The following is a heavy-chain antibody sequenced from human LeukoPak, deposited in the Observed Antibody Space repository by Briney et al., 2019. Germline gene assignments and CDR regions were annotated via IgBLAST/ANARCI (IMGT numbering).Heavy chain of an antibody. Sequence: SETLSLTCTVSGGSISSYYWSWIRQPPGKGLEWIGYIYYSGSTNYNPSLKSRVTISVDTSKNQFSLKLSSVTAADTAVYYCARSGSSGYYLYSDYWGQGTLVTVSS. CDR1: GGSISSYY. CDR3: ARSGSSGYYLYSDY. V-gene: IGHV4-59*01. J-gene: IGHJ4*02. CDR2: IYYSGST. D-gene: IGHD3-22*01.